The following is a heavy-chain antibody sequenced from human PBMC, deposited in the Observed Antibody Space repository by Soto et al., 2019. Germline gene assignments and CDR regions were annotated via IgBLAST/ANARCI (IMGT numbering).Heavy chain of an antibody. CDR2: ISYDGSNK. Sequence: GGSLRLSCAASGFTFSSYGMHWVRQAPGKGLEWVAVISYDGSNKYYADSVKGRFTISRDNSKNTLYLQMNSLRAEDTAVYYCARERRDYYGSGSYYYYGMDVWGQGTTVTVSS. J-gene: IGHJ6*02. CDR3: ARERRDYYGSGSYYYYGMDV. D-gene: IGHD3-10*01. V-gene: IGHV3-30*03. CDR1: GFTFSSYG.